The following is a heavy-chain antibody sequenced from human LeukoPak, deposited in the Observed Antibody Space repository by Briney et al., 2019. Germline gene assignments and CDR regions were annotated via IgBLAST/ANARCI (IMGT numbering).Heavy chain of an antibody. D-gene: IGHD6-13*01. J-gene: IGHJ4*02. CDR2: IIPIFGTA. V-gene: IGHV1-69*01. Sequence: GSSVKVSCTASGGTFSSYAISWVRQAPGQGLEWMGGIIPIFGTANYAQKFQGRVTITADESTSTAYMELSSLRSEDTAVYYCARDGLAAAGTVYWGQGTLVTVSS. CDR3: ARDGLAAAGTVY. CDR1: GGTFSSYA.